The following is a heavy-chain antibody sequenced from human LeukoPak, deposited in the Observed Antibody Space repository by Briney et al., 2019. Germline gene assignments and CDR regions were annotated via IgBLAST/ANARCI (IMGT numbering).Heavy chain of an antibody. V-gene: IGHV3-23*01. D-gene: IGHD2-2*02. J-gene: IGHJ6*03. CDR3: AKDRVVPAAIGLYYYYYMDV. CDR2: ISGSGGST. CDR1: GFTFSSYA. Sequence: GGSLRLSCAASGFTFSSYAMSWVRQAPGKGLEWVSAISGSGGSTYYADSVKGRFTISRDNSKNTLYLQMNNLRAEDTAVYYCAKDRVVPAAIGLYYYYYMDVWGKGTTVTVSS.